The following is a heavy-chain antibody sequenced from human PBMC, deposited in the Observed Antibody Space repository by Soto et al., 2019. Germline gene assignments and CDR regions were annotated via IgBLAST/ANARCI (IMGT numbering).Heavy chain of an antibody. CDR2: IYYSGST. CDR3: ARVGATYEDWFDP. D-gene: IGHD1-26*01. Sequence: PSETLSLTCTVSGGSISSYYWSWIRQPPGKVLEWIGYIYYSGSTNYNPSLKSRVTISVDTSKNQFSLKLSSVTAADTAVYYCARVGATYEDWFDPWGQGTLVTVSS. V-gene: IGHV4-59*01. J-gene: IGHJ5*02. CDR1: GGSISSYY.